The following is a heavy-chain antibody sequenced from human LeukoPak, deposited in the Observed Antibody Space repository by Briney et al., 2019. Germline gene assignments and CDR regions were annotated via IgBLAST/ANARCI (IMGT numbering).Heavy chain of an antibody. J-gene: IGHJ6*03. Sequence: SETLSLTCTVSGGSISSYYWSWIRQPAGKGLEWIGRIYTSGSTNYNPSLKSRVTMSVDTSKNQFSLKLSSVTAADTAVYYCARVNSWNNYYYYYYMDVWGKGTTVTVSS. CDR2: IYTSGST. CDR3: ARVNSWNNYYYYYYMDV. V-gene: IGHV4-4*07. CDR1: GGSISSYY. D-gene: IGHD1-1*01.